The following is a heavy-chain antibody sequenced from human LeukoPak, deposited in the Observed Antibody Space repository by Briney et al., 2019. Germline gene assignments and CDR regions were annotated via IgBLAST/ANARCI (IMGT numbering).Heavy chain of an antibody. CDR3: ATLLGYCSGGSCYRLTDFDH. CDR1: GFTFSSYA. J-gene: IGHJ4*02. CDR2: IGGSAGST. Sequence: PGGSLRLSCAASGFTFSSYAMSWVRQAPGKGLEWVSAIGGSAGSTFYADSVKGRFTISRDNSKNTLYLQMNSLRAEHTAVYYCATLLGYCSGGSCYRLTDFDHWDQETLVTVSS. D-gene: IGHD2-15*01. V-gene: IGHV3-23*01.